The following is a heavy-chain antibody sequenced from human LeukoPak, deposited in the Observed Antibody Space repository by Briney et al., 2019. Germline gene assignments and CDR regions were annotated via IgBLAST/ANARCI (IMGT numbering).Heavy chain of an antibody. CDR1: GDSVSSTSYY. Sequence: PSETLSLTCSVSGDSVSSTSYYWGWIRQSPGKGLEWIASNLYSVTSYYNPSFMSRITLSVDTSNNQLSLRLTSVTAADTAVYYCARLRDARWLLEYWGQGTLVTVSS. CDR2: NLYSVTS. V-gene: IGHV4-39*01. D-gene: IGHD4-23*01. J-gene: IGHJ4*02. CDR3: ARLRDARWLLEY.